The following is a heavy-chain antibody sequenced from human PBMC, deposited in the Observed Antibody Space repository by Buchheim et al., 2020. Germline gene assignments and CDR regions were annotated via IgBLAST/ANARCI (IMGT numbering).Heavy chain of an antibody. CDR3: VRGSPYEKGEKYFDGMDV. CDR1: GFSFNVFG. CDR2: ISYDGNNK. V-gene: IGHV3-30*03. Sequence: QVQLVESGGGVVQPGRSLKLSCTGSGFSFNVFGMYWVRQAPGKGLEWVSFISYDGNNKFHVDYLKGRFTTSRDNSKSTLSLQMDSLRVDDAGVYYCVRGSPYEKGEKYFDGMDVWGQGTT. J-gene: IGHJ6*01. D-gene: IGHD3-16*01.